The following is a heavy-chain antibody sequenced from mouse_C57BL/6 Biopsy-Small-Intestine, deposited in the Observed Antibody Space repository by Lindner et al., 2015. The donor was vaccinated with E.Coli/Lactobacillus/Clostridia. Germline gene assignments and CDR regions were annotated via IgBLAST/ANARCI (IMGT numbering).Heavy chain of an antibody. Sequence: SVKVSCKAPGGTFRNYAISWVRQAPGQGLEWIGGIMPILGPADYAQTFRGRVTITADISTSTAYMEVSSLRSEDTAMYFCACSREYNYGNYYYDVDVWGQGTTVTVSS. J-gene: IGHJ1*01. CDR1: GGTFRNYA. D-gene: IGHD2-1*01. CDR3: ACSREYNYGNYYYDVDV. V-gene: IGHV1-79*01. CDR2: IMPILGPA.